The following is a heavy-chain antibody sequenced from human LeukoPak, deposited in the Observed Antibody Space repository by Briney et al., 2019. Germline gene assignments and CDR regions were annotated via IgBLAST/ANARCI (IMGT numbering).Heavy chain of an antibody. CDR1: GSSW. CDR3: VSFYETC. Sequence: PGGSLRLSCAAPGSSWIHWVRQAPGKGLVWVSHINSDGSWTSYADSVKGRFTVSKDNAKNTVYLQMYNLRAEETAVYYCVSFYETCWGRGTLVTVSS. CDR2: INSDGSWT. V-gene: IGHV3-74*01. J-gene: IGHJ4*02. D-gene: IGHD2/OR15-2a*01.